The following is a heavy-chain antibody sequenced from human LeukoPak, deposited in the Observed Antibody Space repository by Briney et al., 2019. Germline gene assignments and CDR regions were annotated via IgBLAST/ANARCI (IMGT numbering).Heavy chain of an antibody. J-gene: IGHJ5*02. V-gene: IGHV4-34*01. Sequence: SETLSLTCAVDGGSFSGYYWSWIRQPPGKGLEWIGEINHSGSTNYNPSLKSRVTISVDTSKNQFSLKLSSVTAADTAVYYCARVGDSSGRYNWFDPWGQGTLVTVSS. CDR2: INHSGST. D-gene: IGHD6-19*01. CDR3: ARVGDSSGRYNWFDP. CDR1: GGSFSGYY.